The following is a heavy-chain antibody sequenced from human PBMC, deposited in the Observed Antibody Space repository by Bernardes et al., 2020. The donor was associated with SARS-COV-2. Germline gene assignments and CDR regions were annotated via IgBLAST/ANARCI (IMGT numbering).Heavy chain of an antibody. Sequence: ASVKVSCKASGYTFTSYGISWVRQAPGQGLEWMGWISAYNGTTNYAQKLQGRVTMTTDTSTSTAYMELRSLRSDDTAVYYCARDPPTLDFWNNWFDPWGQGTLVTVSS. V-gene: IGHV1-18*01. CDR3: ARDPPTLDFWNNWFDP. D-gene: IGHD3-3*01. CDR2: ISAYNGTT. CDR1: GYTFTSYG. J-gene: IGHJ5*02.